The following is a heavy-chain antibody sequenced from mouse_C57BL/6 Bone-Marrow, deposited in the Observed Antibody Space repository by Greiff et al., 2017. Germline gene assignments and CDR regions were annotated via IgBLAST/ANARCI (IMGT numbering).Heavy chain of an antibody. CDR2: INPNNGGT. D-gene: IGHD1-1*01. CDR1: GYTFTDYN. CDR3: ANLLRYYFDY. V-gene: IGHV1-22*01. Sequence: VQLKQSGPELVKPGASVKMSCKASGYTFTDYNMHWVKQSHGKSLEWIGYINPNNGGTSYNQKFKGKATLTVNKSSSTAYMELRSLTSEDSAVYYCANLLRYYFDYWGQGTTLTVSS. J-gene: IGHJ2*01.